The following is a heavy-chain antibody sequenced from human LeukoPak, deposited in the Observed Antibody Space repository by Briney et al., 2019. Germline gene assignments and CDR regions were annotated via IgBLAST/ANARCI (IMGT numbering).Heavy chain of an antibody. D-gene: IGHD5-18*01. V-gene: IGHV3-23*01. CDR3: AREFHTAMEEGLDY. J-gene: IGHJ4*02. CDR2: IRGSGGST. CDR1: GFTFSSYA. Sequence: GGSLRLSCAASGFTFSSYAMSWVRQAPGKGLEWVSAIRGSGGSTNYGDSVKGRFTISRDNAKNSLYLQMNSLRAEDTAVYYCAREFHTAMEEGLDYWGQGTLVTVSS.